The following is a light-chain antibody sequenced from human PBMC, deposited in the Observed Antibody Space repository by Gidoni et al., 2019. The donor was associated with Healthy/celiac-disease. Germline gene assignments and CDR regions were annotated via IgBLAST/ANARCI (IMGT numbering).Light chain of an antibody. J-gene: IGLJ2*01. CDR3: SSYTSSSPVV. CDR2: EVS. Sequence: QSALTQPASVSGSPGQSITISCTGTSSDVGGYNYVSWDQQHPGKAPKLMIYEVSTRTSGVSNRFSGSKSGNTASLTISGLQAEDEADYYCSSYTSSSPVVFGGGTKLTVL. V-gene: IGLV2-14*01. CDR1: SSDVGGYNY.